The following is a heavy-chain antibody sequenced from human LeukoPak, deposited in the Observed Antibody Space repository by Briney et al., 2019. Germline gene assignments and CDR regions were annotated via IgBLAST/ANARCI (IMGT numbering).Heavy chain of an antibody. J-gene: IGHJ4*02. D-gene: IGHD6-19*01. CDR2: IIPIFGTA. CDR3: ARGRMAGTYVFDS. CDR1: GDTFSSYA. Sequence: SVKVTCKASGDTFSSYAISWVRQAPGQGLEWMGGIIPIFGTANYAQKFQGRVTITADESTSTAYMELGSLRSEDTAVYYCARGRMAGTYVFDSWGQGTLVTVSS. V-gene: IGHV1-69*01.